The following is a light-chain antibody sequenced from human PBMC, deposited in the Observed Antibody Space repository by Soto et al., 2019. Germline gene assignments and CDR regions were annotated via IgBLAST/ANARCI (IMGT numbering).Light chain of an antibody. Sequence: DIRMTQSPSTLSGSVGDRVSIACLASQTISSWLAWYQQKPGKAAKLLIYKAYTLKSGVTSRFSGSGSGTEFTLTISSLQPDDFATYYCQHYNSYSEAVGQGTKVEIK. V-gene: IGKV1-5*03. CDR1: QTISSW. CDR2: KAY. CDR3: QHYNSYSEA. J-gene: IGKJ1*01.